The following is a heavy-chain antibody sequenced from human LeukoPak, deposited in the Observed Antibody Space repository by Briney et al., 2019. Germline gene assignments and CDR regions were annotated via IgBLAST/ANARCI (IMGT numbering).Heavy chain of an antibody. J-gene: IGHJ6*03. D-gene: IGHD3-22*01. CDR2: ISAYNGNT. CDR1: GYTFTSYG. V-gene: IGHV1-18*01. Sequence: ASVKVSCKASGYTFTSYGISWVRQAPGQGLEWMGWISAYNGNTNYAQKLQGRVTMTTDTSTSTAYMELRSLRSDDTAVYYCARVSRNSSGYYYVYYYYMDVWGKGTTVTVSS. CDR3: ARVSRNSSGYYYVYYYYMDV.